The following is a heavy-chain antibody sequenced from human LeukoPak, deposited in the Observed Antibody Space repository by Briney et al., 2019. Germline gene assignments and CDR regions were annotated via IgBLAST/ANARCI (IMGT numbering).Heavy chain of an antibody. V-gene: IGHV1-69*05. CDR2: IIPIFGTA. CDR3: ARERNYVRAFDI. D-gene: IGHD1-7*01. CDR1: GGTFSSCA. J-gene: IGHJ3*02. Sequence: ASVKVSCKASGGTFSSCAISWVRQAPGQGLEWMGGIIPIFGTANYAQKFQGRVTITTDESTSTAYMELSSLRSEDTAVYYCARERNYVRAFDIWGQGTMVTVSS.